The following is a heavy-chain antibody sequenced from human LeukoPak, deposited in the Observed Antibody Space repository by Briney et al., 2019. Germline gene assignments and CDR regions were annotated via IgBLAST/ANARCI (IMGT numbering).Heavy chain of an antibody. CDR1: GFTFSSYG. CDR3: AKSTVVTAIGY. D-gene: IGHD2-21*02. Sequence: QPGGSLRLSCAASGFTFSSYGMHWVRQAPGKGLEWVAVISYDGSNKYYADSVKGRFTISRDNSKNTLYLQMNSLRAEDTAVYYCAKSTVVTAIGYWGQGTLVTVSS. V-gene: IGHV3-30*18. CDR2: ISYDGSNK. J-gene: IGHJ4*02.